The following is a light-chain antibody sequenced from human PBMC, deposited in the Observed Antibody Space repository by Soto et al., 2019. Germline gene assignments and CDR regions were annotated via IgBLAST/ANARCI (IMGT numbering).Light chain of an antibody. CDR1: QSISRW. CDR2: DAS. J-gene: IGKJ5*01. V-gene: IGKV1-5*01. CDR3: QQYNTYST. Sequence: DIQITQSPSTLSASVGDRVTITFRASQSISRWLAWYQQKPGKAPKALIYDASTLRSGVPSRFSGGRSGTEFTLTISSLQPDDFATYYCQQYNTYSTFGQGTRLVIK.